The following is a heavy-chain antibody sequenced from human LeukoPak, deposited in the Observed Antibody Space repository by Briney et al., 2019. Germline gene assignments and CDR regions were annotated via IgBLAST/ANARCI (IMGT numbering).Heavy chain of an antibody. CDR1: GGSISTYY. D-gene: IGHD6-13*01. J-gene: IGHJ4*02. CDR3: ARLSSSWYYVDY. CDR2: IYYSGRT. Sequence: SETLSLTCTLSGGSISTYYWSWIRQPPGKGLEWIGYIYYSGRTNYNPSLKSRVTMLVDMSKNQFSLKLSSVTAADTAVYYCARLSSSWYYVDYWGQGTLVTVSS. V-gene: IGHV4-59*08.